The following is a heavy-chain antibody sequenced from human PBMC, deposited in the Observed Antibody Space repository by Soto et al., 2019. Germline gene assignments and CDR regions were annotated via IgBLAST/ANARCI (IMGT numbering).Heavy chain of an antibody. Sequence: QVQLVQSGAEVKKPESSVKVSCKASGGTFSSYTISWVRQAPGQGLEWMGRIIPILGITNNAQKFQGRVTITADKSTSTAYMELSSLRSEDTAVYYCAIAVAGTHGMDVWGQGTTVTVSS. CDR2: IIPILGIT. J-gene: IGHJ6*02. D-gene: IGHD6-19*01. CDR1: GGTFSSYT. V-gene: IGHV1-69*02. CDR3: AIAVAGTHGMDV.